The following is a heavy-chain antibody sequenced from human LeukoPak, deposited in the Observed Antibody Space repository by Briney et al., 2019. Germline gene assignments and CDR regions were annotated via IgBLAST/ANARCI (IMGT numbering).Heavy chain of an antibody. Sequence: ASVKVPCTVSGSSLSELSLYWVRQAPGKGLEWMGGFDVIDSETFYAQKFQGRVTMTEDSSTDTAYMELRSLTSDDTALYYCAAGRPYSLLDYWGQGTLVTVSS. CDR1: GSSLSELS. D-gene: IGHD5-18*01. J-gene: IGHJ4*02. CDR3: AAGRPYSLLDY. V-gene: IGHV1-24*01. CDR2: FDVIDSET.